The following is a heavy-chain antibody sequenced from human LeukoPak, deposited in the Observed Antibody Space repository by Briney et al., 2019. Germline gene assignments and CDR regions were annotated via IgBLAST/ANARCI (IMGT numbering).Heavy chain of an antibody. J-gene: IGHJ4*02. CDR3: VRHRTGTTADY. Sequence: PSETLSLTCTVSGVSISTYYWSRIRQPPGKGLEWIGCICCSGNTNNSPSLKSRVTTSVDTSKNQFSLSLASVTAADTAVYYCVRHRTGTTADYWGQGTLVTVSS. D-gene: IGHD1-7*01. CDR1: GVSISTYY. V-gene: IGHV4-59*08. CDR2: ICCSGNT.